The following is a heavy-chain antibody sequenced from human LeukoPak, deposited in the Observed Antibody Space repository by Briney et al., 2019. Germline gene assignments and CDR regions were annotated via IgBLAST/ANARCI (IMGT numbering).Heavy chain of an antibody. CDR1: GGAISSYY. Sequence: KTSETLSLTCTVSGGAISSYYWSWIRQPAGKGLEWIGRIYTSGSTNYNPSLKSRVTMSVDTSKNQFSLKLSSVTAADTAVYYCARDGVNPTSYYYYMDVWGKGTTVTVSS. CDR3: ARDGVNPTSYYYYMDV. J-gene: IGHJ6*03. V-gene: IGHV4-4*07. CDR2: IYTSGST.